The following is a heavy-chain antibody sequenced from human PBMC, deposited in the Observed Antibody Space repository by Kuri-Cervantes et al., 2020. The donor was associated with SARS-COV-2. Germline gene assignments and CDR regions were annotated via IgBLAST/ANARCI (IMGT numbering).Heavy chain of an antibody. CDR3: ARGQGVAVPVALLVFLGYYMDV. Sequence: SETLSLTCTVSGDSVSSRYWSWIRQPPGKGLEYIAYIYNTGSTNYNPSFKSRVTISVDTSKNQFSLRLNSVTAADTAVYFCARGQGVAVPVALLVFLGYYMDVWGKGTTVTVSS. J-gene: IGHJ6*03. CDR2: IYNTGST. V-gene: IGHV4-59*02. CDR1: GDSVSSRY. D-gene: IGHD2-15*01.